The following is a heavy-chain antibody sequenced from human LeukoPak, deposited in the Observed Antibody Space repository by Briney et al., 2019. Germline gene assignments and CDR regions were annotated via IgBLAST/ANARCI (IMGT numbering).Heavy chain of an antibody. CDR1: GFIFSSYW. CDR3: AGGPGWLEES. D-gene: IGHD2-15*01. J-gene: IGHJ5*02. Sequence: PGGSLRLSCAGSGFIFSSYWMAWVRQAPEKGLEWVANIKQDGSEEFYVDSVKGRFTISRDNAKDSLYLQMSNLRVDDTAVYYCAGGPGWLEESWGQGTLVTVSP. V-gene: IGHV3-7*01. CDR2: IKQDGSEE.